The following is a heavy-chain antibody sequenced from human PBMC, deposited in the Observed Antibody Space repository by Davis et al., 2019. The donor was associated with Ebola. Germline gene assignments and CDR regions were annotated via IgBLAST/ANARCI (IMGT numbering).Heavy chain of an antibody. V-gene: IGHV1-2*04. D-gene: IGHD5-18*01. CDR3: ARGIVYSYGSNYYGMDV. CDR1: GYTFTGYY. J-gene: IGHJ6*02. CDR2: INPNSGGT. Sequence: AASVKVSCKASGYTFTGYYMHWVRQAPGQGLEWMGWINPNSGGTNYAQKFQGWVTMTRDTSISTAYMELSRLRPDDTAVYYCARGIVYSYGSNYYGMDVWGQGTTVTVSS.